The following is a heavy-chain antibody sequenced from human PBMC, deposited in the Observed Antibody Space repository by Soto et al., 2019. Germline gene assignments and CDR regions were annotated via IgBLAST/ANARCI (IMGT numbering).Heavy chain of an antibody. CDR3: ASCGVAGAGTYYNDF. D-gene: IGHD3-10*01. CDR2: INNDGSST. CDR1: GFTFYTYW. Sequence: EVQLVESGGGLVQPGGSLSLSCAASGFTFYTYWMNWVRHAPGKGLVWVSRINNDGSSTSYADSVKGRPTVSSDNAKNTLYPNVYNLRAEDTAVYYCASCGVAGAGTYYNDFWGRGTLVTVSS. V-gene: IGHV3-74*01. J-gene: IGHJ4*02.